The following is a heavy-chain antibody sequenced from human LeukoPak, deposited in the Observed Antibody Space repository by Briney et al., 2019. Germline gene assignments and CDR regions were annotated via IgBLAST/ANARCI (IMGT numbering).Heavy chain of an antibody. Sequence: SETLSLTCAVYGGSFSGYYWSWIRQPQGKGLEWIGEINHSGSTNYNPSLKSRVTISVDTSKNQFSLKLSSVTAADTAVYYCALDSSGWYLTFDYWGQGTLVTVSS. J-gene: IGHJ4*02. CDR1: GGSFSGYY. CDR2: INHSGST. CDR3: ALDSSGWYLTFDY. D-gene: IGHD6-19*01. V-gene: IGHV4-34*01.